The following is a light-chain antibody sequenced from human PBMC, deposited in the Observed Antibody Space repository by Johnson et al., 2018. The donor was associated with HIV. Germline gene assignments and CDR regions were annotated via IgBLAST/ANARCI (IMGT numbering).Light chain of an antibody. Sequence: QSVLSHPPSVSAAPGQKVTISCSGSSSNIGNNYVSWYQQLPGTAPKLLIYDNNKRPSGIPDRFSGSKSGTSATLGITGLQTGDEAGYSCGTWDSSLSVNYVFGTGTKVTVL. J-gene: IGLJ1*01. CDR2: DNN. CDR1: SSNIGNNY. CDR3: GTWDSSLSVNYV. V-gene: IGLV1-51*01.